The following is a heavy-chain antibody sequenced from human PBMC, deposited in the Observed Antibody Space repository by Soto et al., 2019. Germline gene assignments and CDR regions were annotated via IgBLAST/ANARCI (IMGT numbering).Heavy chain of an antibody. J-gene: IGHJ6*02. CDR1: GGTFSSYT. D-gene: IGHD1-26*01. CDR3: ARVMGATTSGFYYGMDV. Sequence: QVQLVQSGAEVKKPGSSVKASCKASGGTFSSYTISWVRQAPGQGLEWMGRIIPILGIANYAQKFQDRVTITADKSTSTAYMELSSLRSEDTAVYYCARVMGATTSGFYYGMDVWGQGTTVTVSS. CDR2: IIPILGIA. V-gene: IGHV1-69*02.